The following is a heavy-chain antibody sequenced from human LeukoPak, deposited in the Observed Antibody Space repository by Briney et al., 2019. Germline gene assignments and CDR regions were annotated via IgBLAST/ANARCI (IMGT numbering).Heavy chain of an antibody. J-gene: IGHJ4*02. CDR1: GFTFKNYA. D-gene: IGHD2-2*01. V-gene: IGHV3-23*01. CDR3: AKGSVIVVVPAVIPYY. CDR2: ISGSGGST. Sequence: GGSLRLSCAASGFTFKNYAMSWVRQAPGKGLEWVSGISGSGGSTYYADSVRGWFTFSRDNSKNTLYLQRNSLRAEDTAVYYCAKGSVIVVVPAVIPYYWGQGTLVTVSS.